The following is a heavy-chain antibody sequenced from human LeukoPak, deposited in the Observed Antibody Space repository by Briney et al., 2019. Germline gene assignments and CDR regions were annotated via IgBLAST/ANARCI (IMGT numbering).Heavy chain of an antibody. J-gene: IGHJ4*02. CDR2: IRGDGVTT. CDR1: GFTFGSHG. V-gene: IGHV3-23*01. CDR3: AKDSRYFDWLFDY. Sequence: GGSLRLSCAASGFTFGSHGMNWVRQAPGKGLEWVSGIRGDGVTTYYADSVKGRFTISRDNSKNTLYLQMNSLRAEDTAVYYCAKDSRYFDWLFDYWGQGTLVTVSS. D-gene: IGHD3-9*01.